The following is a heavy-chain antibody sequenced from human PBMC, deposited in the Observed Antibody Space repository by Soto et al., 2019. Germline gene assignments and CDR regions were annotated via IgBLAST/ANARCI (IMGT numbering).Heavy chain of an antibody. D-gene: IGHD1-26*01. CDR1: GFSLNGNGVG. V-gene: IGHV2-5*02. Sequence: SGPTLVNPTQTLTLTCNFSGFSLNGNGVGVGWIRQPPGKALEWLALIYWAGDLRYSPALKSRLTITQDPSKDQVALTMTNMDPADSGTFFWAPGYLKLFPPSPTFAPGGRGTRVTVSS. CDR3: APGYLKLFPPSPTFAP. CDR2: IYWAGDL. J-gene: IGHJ4*02.